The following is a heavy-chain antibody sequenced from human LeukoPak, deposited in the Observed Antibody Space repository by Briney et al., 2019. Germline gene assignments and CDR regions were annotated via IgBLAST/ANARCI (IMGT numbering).Heavy chain of an antibody. J-gene: IGHJ3*02. V-gene: IGHV1-8*03. Sequence: ASVKVSCKASGYTFTSYDINWVRQATGQGLEWMGWMNPNSGNTGYAQKFQGRVTITRNTSISTAYMELSSLRSADTAVYYCARGSLGYSSSWYYRIDAFDIWGQGTMVTVSS. CDR3: ARGSLGYSSSWYYRIDAFDI. D-gene: IGHD6-13*01. CDR1: GYTFTSYD. CDR2: MNPNSGNT.